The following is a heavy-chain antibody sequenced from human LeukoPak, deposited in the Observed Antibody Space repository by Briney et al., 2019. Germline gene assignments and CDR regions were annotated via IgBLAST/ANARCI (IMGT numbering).Heavy chain of an antibody. J-gene: IGHJ2*01. Sequence: PSQTLSLTCAVSGGSISSGGYSWSWIRQPPGKGLEWIGYIYHSGSTYYNPSLKSRVTISVDRSKNQFSLKLNSVTAADTAVYCCARGQGANPNRYIDLWGRGTLVTVSS. D-gene: IGHD4/OR15-4a*01. V-gene: IGHV4-30-2*01. CDR3: ARGQGANPNRYIDL. CDR2: IYHSGST. CDR1: GGSISSGGYS.